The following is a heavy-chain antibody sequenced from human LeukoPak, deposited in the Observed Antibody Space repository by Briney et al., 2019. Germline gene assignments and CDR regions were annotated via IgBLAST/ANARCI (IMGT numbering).Heavy chain of an antibody. CDR1: GFTFSNYA. V-gene: IGHV3-23*01. J-gene: IGHJ4*02. CDR2: ITGSGDST. CDR3: AKDLTAGWVQIPYQSFDY. Sequence: QPGGSLRLSCAASGFTFSNYAMSWVRQAPGKGLEWVSVITGSGDSTYYADSVKGRFTISRDNSKNTLYLQMNRLRAEDTAVYYCAKDLTAGWVQIPYQSFDYWGQGTLVTVSS. D-gene: IGHD5-24*01.